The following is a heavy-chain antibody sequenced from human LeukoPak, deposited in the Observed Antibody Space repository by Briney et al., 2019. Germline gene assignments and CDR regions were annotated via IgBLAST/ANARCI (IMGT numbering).Heavy chain of an antibody. CDR3: TFQITMIVVVITTGDY. D-gene: IGHD3-22*01. V-gene: IGHV3-15*01. Sequence: GGSLRLPCAASGFTFSNAWMSWVRQAPGKGLEWVGRIKSKTDGGTTDYAAPVKGRFTISRDDSKNTLYLQMNSLKTEDTAVYYCTFQITMIVVVITTGDYWGQGTLVTVSS. J-gene: IGHJ4*02. CDR2: IKSKTDGGTT. CDR1: GFTFSNAW.